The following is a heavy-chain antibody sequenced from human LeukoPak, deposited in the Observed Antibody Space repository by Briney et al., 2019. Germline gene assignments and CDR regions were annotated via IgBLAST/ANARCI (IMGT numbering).Heavy chain of an antibody. CDR1: GFTFSSYA. CDR2: ISGNGGST. Sequence: GGSLRLSCAASGFTFSSYAMSRVRQAPGKGLEWVSTISGNGGSTYYADSVKGRFTISRDNSKNTLYLQMNSLRAEDTAVYYCAKRAVAGFNWFDPWGQGTLVTVSS. J-gene: IGHJ5*02. CDR3: AKRAVAGFNWFDP. V-gene: IGHV3-23*01. D-gene: IGHD6-19*01.